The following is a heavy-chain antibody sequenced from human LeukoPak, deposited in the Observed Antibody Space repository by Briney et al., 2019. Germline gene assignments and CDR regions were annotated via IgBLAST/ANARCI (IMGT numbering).Heavy chain of an antibody. D-gene: IGHD5-24*01. CDR3: ARLGDGDNLRYFDY. J-gene: IGHJ4*02. CDR1: GGSISDYY. V-gene: IGHV4-59*01. Sequence: SETLSLNCTVSGGSISDYYWTWIRQPPGEGLQWIGYVDYSGSTNYNPSLKSRVTVSVDTSTNQFSLKLSSVTAADTAVYYCARLGDGDNLRYFDYWGQGTLVTVSS. CDR2: VDYSGST.